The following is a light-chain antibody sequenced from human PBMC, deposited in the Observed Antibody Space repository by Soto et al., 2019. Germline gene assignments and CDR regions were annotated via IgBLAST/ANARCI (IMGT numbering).Light chain of an antibody. Sequence: EIVLTQSPGTLSLSPGERATLSCRAIQSVSSSYLAWYQQKPGQAPRLLIYGASSRATGIPDRFSGSGSGTDFTLTISRLEPEDFAVYYCQHYNSSPPITFGQGTRLEIK. CDR1: QSVSSSY. V-gene: IGKV3-20*01. CDR3: QHYNSSPPIT. J-gene: IGKJ5*01. CDR2: GAS.